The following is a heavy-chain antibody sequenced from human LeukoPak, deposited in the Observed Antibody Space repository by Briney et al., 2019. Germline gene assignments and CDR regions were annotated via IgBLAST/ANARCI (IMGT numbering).Heavy chain of an antibody. CDR3: ANSLTVGYSYTSEDY. CDR2: ISGSGGST. CDR1: GFTFSSYA. Sequence: PGGSLRLSCAASGFTFSSYAMSWVRQAPGKGLEWVSAISGSGGSTYYADSVKGRFTISRDNSKNTLYLQMNSLRAEDTAVYYCANSLTVGYSYTSEDYWGQGTLVTVSS. J-gene: IGHJ4*02. D-gene: IGHD5-18*01. V-gene: IGHV3-23*01.